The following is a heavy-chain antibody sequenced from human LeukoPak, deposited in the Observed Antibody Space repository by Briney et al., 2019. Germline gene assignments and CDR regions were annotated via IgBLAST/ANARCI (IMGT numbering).Heavy chain of an antibody. CDR1: GGSISSYY. J-gene: IGHJ6*02. Sequence: SETLSLTCTVSGGSISSYYWSWIRQPPGKGLEWIGYIYYSGSTNYNPSIKSRVTISVDTSKNHFSLKLSSVSAADTAVYYCARHDYYGSGNYYYGMDVWGQGTTVTVFS. CDR3: ARHDYYGSGNYYYGMDV. V-gene: IGHV4-59*08. D-gene: IGHD3-10*01. CDR2: IYYSGST.